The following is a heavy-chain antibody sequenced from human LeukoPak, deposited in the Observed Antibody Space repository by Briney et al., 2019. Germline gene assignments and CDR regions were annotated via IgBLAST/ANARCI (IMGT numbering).Heavy chain of an antibody. CDR3: ARGEEAVAGTGDIDY. CDR2: ISAYNGNT. J-gene: IGHJ4*02. CDR1: GYTFTSYG. Sequence: ASVKVSCKASGYTFTSYGISWVRQAPGQVLEWMGWISAYNGNTNYAQKLQGRVTMTTDTSTSTAYMELRSLRSDDTAVYYCARGEEAVAGTGDIDYWGQGTLVTVSS. V-gene: IGHV1-18*04. D-gene: IGHD6-19*01.